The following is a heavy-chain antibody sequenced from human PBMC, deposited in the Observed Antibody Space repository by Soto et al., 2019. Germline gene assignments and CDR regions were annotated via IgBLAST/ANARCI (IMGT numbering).Heavy chain of an antibody. J-gene: IGHJ4*02. CDR1: GFTFRRDG. V-gene: IGHV3-23*01. CDR2: ITDNGGST. Sequence: GGSLRLSCAASGFTFRRDGMSWFRQAPGKGLEWVSLITDNGGSTYYADSVKGRFTISRDNTKNTLFLQMNSLRAEDTAVYYCAKERATTTAFDYWGQGALVTVSS. D-gene: IGHD4-17*01. CDR3: AKERATTTAFDY.